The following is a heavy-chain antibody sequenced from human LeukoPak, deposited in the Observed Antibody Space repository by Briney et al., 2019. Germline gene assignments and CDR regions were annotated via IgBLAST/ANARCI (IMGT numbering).Heavy chain of an antibody. CDR1: GGSFSGYY. D-gene: IGHD2-2*01. V-gene: IGHV4-34*01. CDR3: ARLGYCSSTSCYVFDY. CDR2: INHSGST. J-gene: IGHJ4*02. Sequence: SETLSLTCAVYGGSFSGYYWSWIRQPPGKGLEWIGEINHSGSTNYNPSLKSRVTISVDTSKNQFSLKLSSVTAADTAVYYCARLGYCSSTSCYVFDYWGQRTLVTVSS.